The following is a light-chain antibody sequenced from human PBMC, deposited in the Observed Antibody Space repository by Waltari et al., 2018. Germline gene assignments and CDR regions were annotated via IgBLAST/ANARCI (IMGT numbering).Light chain of an antibody. CDR2: ATN. V-gene: IGLV1-40*01. CDR1: SSTIGADSD. Sequence: QSVLTQPPSVSGAPGQTVTISCTVSSSTIGADSDVHWYQQLPGTAPYLPIYATNNRPSGVPARFSGSKSGTSASLAITGLQPEDEATYFCQSYDSSLRIFGGGTKLTVL. J-gene: IGLJ2*01. CDR3: QSYDSSLRI.